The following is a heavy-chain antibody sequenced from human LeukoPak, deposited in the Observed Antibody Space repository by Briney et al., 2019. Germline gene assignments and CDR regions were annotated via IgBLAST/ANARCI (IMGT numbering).Heavy chain of an antibody. CDR1: GYTFINFA. CDR3: ARGPRAAADDY. D-gene: IGHD6-13*01. Sequence: ASVKVSCKASGYTFINFAINWGRQAPGQRPEWLGWINAGNGNTKYSQKFQGRVTITRDTSASTAYMELSSLTSEDTAVYYCARGPRAAADDYWGQGTLVTVSS. CDR2: INAGNGNT. J-gene: IGHJ4*02. V-gene: IGHV1-3*01.